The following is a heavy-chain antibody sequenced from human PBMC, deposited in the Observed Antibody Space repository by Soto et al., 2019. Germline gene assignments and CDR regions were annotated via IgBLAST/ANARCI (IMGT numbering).Heavy chain of an antibody. V-gene: IGHV4-30-4*01. J-gene: IGHJ3*01. CDR3: ARVRSYGWDLLKLNPFDV. D-gene: IGHD3-10*01. CDR1: GGSVRSYDDY. CDR2: VLFSGTT. Sequence: QVQLQESGPGLVKPSQTLSLSCTVSGGSVRSYDDYWAWIRQPPGKGLEWIGYVLFSGTTSDNPSLSRRIRLSVDTSKNQISLKMYSVTAADTAVYYCARVRSYGWDLLKLNPFDVWGQGTLVTVGS.